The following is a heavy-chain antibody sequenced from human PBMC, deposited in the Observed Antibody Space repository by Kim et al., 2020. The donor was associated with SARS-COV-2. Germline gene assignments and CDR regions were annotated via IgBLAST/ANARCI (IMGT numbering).Heavy chain of an antibody. CDR2: IYYSGST. D-gene: IGHD3-16*01. Sequence: SETLSLTCTVSGGSISSGGYYWSWIRQHPGKGLEWIGYIYYSGSTYYNPSLKSRVTISVDTSKNQFSLKLSSVTAADTAVYYCARGQVQVWGSYTYYFDYWGQGTLVTVSS. CDR3: ARGQVQVWGSYTYYFDY. CDR1: GGSISSGGYY. J-gene: IGHJ4*02. V-gene: IGHV4-31*03.